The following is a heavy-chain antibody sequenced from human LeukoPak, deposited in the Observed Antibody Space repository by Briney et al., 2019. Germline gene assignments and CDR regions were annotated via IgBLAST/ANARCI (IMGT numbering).Heavy chain of an antibody. Sequence: GASVKVSCKDAGYTFTSYGISWVRQAPGQGLEWMGWISAYNGNTNYAQKLQGRVTMTTDTSTSTAYMELRSLRSDDTAVYYCARTRQYSSIWYCWFGPWGRGTLVTVSS. J-gene: IGHJ5*02. D-gene: IGHD6-13*01. CDR1: GYTFTSYG. CDR2: ISAYNGNT. V-gene: IGHV1-18*01. CDR3: ARTRQYSSIWYCWFGP.